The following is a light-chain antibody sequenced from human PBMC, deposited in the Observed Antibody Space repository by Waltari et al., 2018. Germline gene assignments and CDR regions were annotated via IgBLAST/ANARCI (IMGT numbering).Light chain of an antibody. CDR2: WAS. CDR3: QQYYDTPWT. V-gene: IGKV4-1*01. J-gene: IGKJ1*01. Sequence: DIVMAQSPDSLAVSLGERAPINCGSSPSVLSTSTGKSYLAWSQQKPGQPPKLLIYWASTRESGVPDRFSGSGSGTDFTLTISSLQAEDVAVYYCQQYYDTPWTFGQGTKVEIK. CDR1: PSVLSTSTGKSY.